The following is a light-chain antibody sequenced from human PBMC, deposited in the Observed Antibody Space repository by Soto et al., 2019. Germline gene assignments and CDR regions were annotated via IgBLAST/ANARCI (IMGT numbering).Light chain of an antibody. J-gene: IGLJ2*01. CDR1: SSDVGGYNF. Sequence: QSALTQPPSASGSPGQSVTISCTGTSSDVGGYNFVSWYQQHPGKAPKLMIYEVTKRPSGVPDRFSGSKSGNTASLTVSGLHGEDEADYYCTSYAGSNIPVVFGGGTKLTVL. CDR2: EVT. CDR3: TSYAGSNIPVV. V-gene: IGLV2-8*01.